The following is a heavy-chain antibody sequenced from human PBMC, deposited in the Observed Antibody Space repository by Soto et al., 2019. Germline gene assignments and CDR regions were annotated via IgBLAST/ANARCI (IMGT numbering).Heavy chain of an antibody. J-gene: IGHJ5*02. Sequence: QVQLQESGPGLVKPSQTLSLTCTVSGGSISSGGYYWSWIRQHPGKGLEWIGYIYYSGSTYYNPSLKSRVTISVDTSKNQFSLKLSSVTAADTAVYYCARYQYYYHSSAGGGWFDPWGQGTLVTVSS. D-gene: IGHD3-22*01. CDR1: GGSISSGGYY. V-gene: IGHV4-31*03. CDR3: ARYQYYYHSSAGGGWFDP. CDR2: IYYSGST.